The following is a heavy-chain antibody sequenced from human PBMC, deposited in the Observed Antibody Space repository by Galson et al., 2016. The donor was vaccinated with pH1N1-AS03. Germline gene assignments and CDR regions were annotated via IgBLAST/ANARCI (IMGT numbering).Heavy chain of an antibody. V-gene: IGHV3-15*01. CDR3: TTDSGRSSSIWFDP. D-gene: IGHD6-6*01. J-gene: IGHJ5*02. CDR2: VKRKTDGGTT. Sequence: SLRLSCAASGFTFSNAWMSWVRQAPGKGLEWVGRVKRKTDGGTTDYAAPGKGRFTISRADSKDTVYLQMDSLKTEDTAVYYCTTDSGRSSSIWFDPWGQGTLVTVSS. CDR1: GFTFSNAW.